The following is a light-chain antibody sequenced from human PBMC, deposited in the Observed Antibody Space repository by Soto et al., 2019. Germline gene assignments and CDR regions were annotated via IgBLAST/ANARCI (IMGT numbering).Light chain of an antibody. J-gene: IGKJ5*01. CDR3: QKYSSVIT. V-gene: IGKV1-27*01. CDR1: QGISNF. Sequence: DIQMTQSPSSLSASVGDRVTITCRASQGISNFLAWYQQKPGKVPKLLISAASTLQSGVPSRFSGSGSGTDFTLTITILQPEDVANYYCQKYSSVITFGQGTRLEIK. CDR2: AAS.